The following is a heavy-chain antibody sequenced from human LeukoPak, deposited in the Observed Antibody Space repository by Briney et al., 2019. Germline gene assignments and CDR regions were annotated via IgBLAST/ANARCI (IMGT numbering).Heavy chain of an antibody. V-gene: IGHV4-39*01. Sequence: KASETLSLTCTVSGGSISSSSYYWGWIRQPPGKGLEWIGSIYYSGSTYYNPSLKSRVTISVDTSKNQFSLKLGSVTAADTAVYYCARTFMVRGVIITSDFDYWGQGTLVTVSS. CDR2: IYYSGST. J-gene: IGHJ4*02. D-gene: IGHD3-10*01. CDR1: GGSISSSSYY. CDR3: ARTFMVRGVIITSDFDY.